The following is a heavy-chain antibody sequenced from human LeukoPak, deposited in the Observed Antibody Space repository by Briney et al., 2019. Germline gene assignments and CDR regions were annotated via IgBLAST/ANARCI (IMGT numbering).Heavy chain of an antibody. CDR1: GGSISSYY. V-gene: IGHV4-59*12. D-gene: IGHD2-15*01. J-gene: IGHJ5*02. CDR2: IYYSGST. Sequence: KPSETLSLTCTVSGGSISSYYWSWIRQPPGKGLEWIGYIYYSGSTNYNPSLKSRVTISVDTSKNQFSLKLSSVTAADTAVYYCARVGVALNWFDPRGQGTLVTVSS. CDR3: ARVGVALNWFDP.